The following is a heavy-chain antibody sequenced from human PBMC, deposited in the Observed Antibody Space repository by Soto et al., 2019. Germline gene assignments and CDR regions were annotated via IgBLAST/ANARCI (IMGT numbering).Heavy chain of an antibody. CDR1: GYSFTRYW. Sequence: GESLKISCKGSGYSFTRYWFSWVRQMPGKGLEWMGRIDPSDSYTNYSPSFQGHVTISADKSISTAYLQWSSLKASDTAMYYCARQGVEQWLVYYYYGMDVWCQGTTVTVSS. CDR3: ARQGVEQWLVYYYYGMDV. D-gene: IGHD6-19*01. V-gene: IGHV5-10-1*01. J-gene: IGHJ6*02. CDR2: IDPSDSYT.